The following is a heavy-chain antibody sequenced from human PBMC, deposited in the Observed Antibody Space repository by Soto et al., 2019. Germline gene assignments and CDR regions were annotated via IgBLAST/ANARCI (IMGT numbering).Heavy chain of an antibody. V-gene: IGHV1-58*01. D-gene: IGHD3-10*01. CDR1: GFTFTSSA. CDR2: IVVGSGNT. Sequence: GASVKVSCKASGFTFTSSAVQWVRQARGQRLEWIGWIVVGSGNTNYAQKFQERVTITRDMSTSTAYMELSSLRSEDTAVYYCAAEVYYGSGSYYNSLGYWGQGALVTVSS. CDR3: AAEVYYGSGSYYNSLGY. J-gene: IGHJ4*02.